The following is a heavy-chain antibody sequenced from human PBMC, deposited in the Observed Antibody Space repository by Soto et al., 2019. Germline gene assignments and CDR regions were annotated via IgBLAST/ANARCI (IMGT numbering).Heavy chain of an antibody. CDR3: ARPLIGNTIDL. CDR1: GYTFFKYF. D-gene: IGHD1-7*01. Sequence: ASVKVSCKASGYTFFKYFIHWVRQAPGQGLEWIGIINPSRGSATYGPIFQGRVSLTTDMPTSTVYMELSSLRSEDTAIYYCARPLIGNTIDLWGHGTSVTVSS. CDR2: INPSRGSA. J-gene: IGHJ3*01. V-gene: IGHV1-46*01.